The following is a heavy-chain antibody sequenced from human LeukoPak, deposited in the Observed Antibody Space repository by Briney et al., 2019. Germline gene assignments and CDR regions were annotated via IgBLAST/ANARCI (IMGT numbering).Heavy chain of an antibody. CDR1: GFSLSSYS. J-gene: IGHJ5*02. Sequence: KPGGSLRLSCAASGFSLSSYSMNWVRQAPGKGLEWVSSISSSSSYIYYADSVKGRFTSSRDNAKNSLYLQMNSLRAEDTAVYYCARAWSIVWFDPWGQGTLVTVSS. CDR2: ISSSSSYI. D-gene: IGHD3-3*01. V-gene: IGHV3-21*01. CDR3: ARAWSIVWFDP.